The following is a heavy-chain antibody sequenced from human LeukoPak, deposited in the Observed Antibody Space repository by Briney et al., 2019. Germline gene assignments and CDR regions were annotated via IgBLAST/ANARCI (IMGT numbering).Heavy chain of an antibody. CDR2: IKPDSVAT. CDR1: GFTFSDHY. D-gene: IGHD1-1*01. V-gene: IGHV1-2*02. Sequence: GASVKVSCKTSGFTFSDHYMHWLRQAPGQGLEWMGWIKPDSVATNYAQKFQGRVTITTDESTSTAYMELSSLRSEDTAVYYCAREGSAGTTFGWDYYYYYMDVWGKGTTVTVSS. CDR3: AREGSAGTTFGWDYYYYYMDV. J-gene: IGHJ6*03.